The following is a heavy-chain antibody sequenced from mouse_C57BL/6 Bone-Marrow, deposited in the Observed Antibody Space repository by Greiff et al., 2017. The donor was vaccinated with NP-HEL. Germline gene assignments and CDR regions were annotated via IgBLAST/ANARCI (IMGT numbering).Heavy chain of an antibody. CDR2: IRNKANNHAT. CDR3: TAGYFYAMDY. J-gene: IGHJ4*01. D-gene: IGHD2-3*01. Sequence: GQLQQSGGGLVQPGGSMKLSCAASGFTFSDAWMDWVRQSPEKGLEWVAEIRNKANNHATYYAESVKGRFTISRDDSKSSVYLQMNSLRAEDTVIYYCTAGYFYAMDYWGQGTSVTVSS. CDR1: GFTFSDAW. V-gene: IGHV6-6*01.